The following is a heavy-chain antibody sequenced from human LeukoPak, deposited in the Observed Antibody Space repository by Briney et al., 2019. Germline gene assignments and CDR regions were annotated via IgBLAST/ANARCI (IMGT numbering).Heavy chain of an antibody. Sequence: SETLSLTCTVSGGSISSSSYYWGWIRQPPGKGLEWIGSIYYSGSTYYNPSLKSRVTISVDTSKNQFSLKLSSVTAADTAVYYCARVGYGSGSLTYYYYYMDVWGKGTTVTISS. CDR2: IYYSGST. V-gene: IGHV4-39*07. CDR1: GGSISSSSYY. D-gene: IGHD3-10*01. CDR3: ARVGYGSGSLTYYYYYMDV. J-gene: IGHJ6*03.